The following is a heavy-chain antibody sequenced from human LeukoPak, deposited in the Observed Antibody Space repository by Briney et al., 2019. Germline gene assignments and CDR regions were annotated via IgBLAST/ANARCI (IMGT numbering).Heavy chain of an antibody. D-gene: IGHD3-10*01. CDR3: TRRYTSGSPVDAFDL. Sequence: GESLKISCEGSGFHFSSYWIAWVRQMPGKGLEWMGIIYPGDSESRYSPSFEGQVTISVDKSISTAYLHWSSLKASDTAIYYCTRRYTSGSPVDAFDLWGQGTMVAVSS. CDR1: GFHFSSYW. J-gene: IGHJ3*01. V-gene: IGHV5-51*01. CDR2: IYPGDSES.